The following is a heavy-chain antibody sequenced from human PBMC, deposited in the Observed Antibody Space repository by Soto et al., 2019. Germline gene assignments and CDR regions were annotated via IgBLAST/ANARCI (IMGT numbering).Heavy chain of an antibody. J-gene: IGHJ5*02. CDR3: CYSSSWRAWFDP. D-gene: IGHD6-13*01. V-gene: IGHV1-46*01. CDR1: GYTFTSYY. Sequence: QVQLVQSGAEVKKPGASVKVSCKASGYTFTSYYMHWVRQAPGQGLEWMGIINPSGGSTSYAQKFQGRVTMTRDTSTSTVYMELSSLRSEDTAVYYCCYSSSWRAWFDPWGQGTLVTVSS. CDR2: INPSGGST.